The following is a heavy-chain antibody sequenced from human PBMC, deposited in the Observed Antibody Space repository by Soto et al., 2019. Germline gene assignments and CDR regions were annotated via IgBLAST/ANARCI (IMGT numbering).Heavy chain of an antibody. V-gene: IGHV1-69*01. CDR1: GGTFSSYA. D-gene: IGHD6-13*01. CDR3: ARGKQQLDYYYYYGMDV. Sequence: QVQLVQSGAEVKKPGSSVKVSCKASGGTFSSYAISWVRQAPGQGLEWMGGIIPIFGTANYAQKFQGRVTITADESTSTAYMELSSMISEDTAVEYCARGKQQLDYYYYYGMDVWGQGTTVTVSS. J-gene: IGHJ6*02. CDR2: IIPIFGTA.